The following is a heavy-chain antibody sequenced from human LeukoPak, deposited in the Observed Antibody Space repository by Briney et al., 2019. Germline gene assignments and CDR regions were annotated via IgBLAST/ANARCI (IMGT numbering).Heavy chain of an antibody. CDR1: GFTFSDYY. J-gene: IGHJ4*02. CDR3: ARRRCSSGCYYFDY. Sequence: GGSLRLSCAASGFTFSDYYMSWIRQASGKGLEWVSYISSSGSTIYYADSVKGRFTISRDNAKNSLYLQMNSLRAEDTAVYYCARRRCSSGCYYFDYWGQGTLVTVSS. V-gene: IGHV3-11*01. CDR2: ISSSGSTI. D-gene: IGHD3-22*01.